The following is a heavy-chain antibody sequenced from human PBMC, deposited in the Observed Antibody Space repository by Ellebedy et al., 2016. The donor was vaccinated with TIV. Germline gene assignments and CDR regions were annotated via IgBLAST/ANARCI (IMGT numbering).Heavy chain of an antibody. V-gene: IGHV4-34*01. CDR3: ARGGAAAGTIVFDP. J-gene: IGHJ5*02. CDR1: GGSFSGYY. D-gene: IGHD6-13*01. Sequence: SETLSLXCAVYGGSFSGYYWSWIRQPPGKGLEWIGEINHSGSTNYNPSLKSRVTISVDTSKNQFSLKLSSVTAADTAVYYCARGGAAAGTIVFDPWGQGTLVTVSS. CDR2: INHSGST.